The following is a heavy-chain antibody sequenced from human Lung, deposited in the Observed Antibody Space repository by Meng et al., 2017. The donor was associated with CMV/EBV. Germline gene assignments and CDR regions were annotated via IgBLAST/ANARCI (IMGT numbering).Heavy chain of an antibody. V-gene: IGHV1-2*02. CDR2: INPKSGDT. CDR3: ARDFLEYGGWFDP. D-gene: IGHD4/OR15-4a*01. Sequence: ASVKVSCKASGYTFSGYYIHWVRQAPGQGLEWMGWINPKSGDTKYEQRFQGRVSVTRDTSITTAYMELSSLRSDDTAVYYCARDFLEYGGWFDPWGQGTLVTVSS. CDR1: GYTFSGYY. J-gene: IGHJ5*02.